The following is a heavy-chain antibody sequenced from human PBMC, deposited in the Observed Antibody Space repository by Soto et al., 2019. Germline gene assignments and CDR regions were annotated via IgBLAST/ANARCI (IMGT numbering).Heavy chain of an antibody. D-gene: IGHD2-8*01. CDR3: ARDFCGFRASENYYSNGIVI. Sequence: PGGSLRLSCAASGFTFSSYGMRWVRQAPGKGLEWVAVISYDGSNKYYADSVKGRFTISRDNAKNSLYLQMNSLRADDTAVYHCARDFCGFRASENYYSNGIVIWGQGAPVTVSS. CDR2: ISYDGSNK. CDR1: GFTFSSYG. J-gene: IGHJ1*01. V-gene: IGHV3-30*03.